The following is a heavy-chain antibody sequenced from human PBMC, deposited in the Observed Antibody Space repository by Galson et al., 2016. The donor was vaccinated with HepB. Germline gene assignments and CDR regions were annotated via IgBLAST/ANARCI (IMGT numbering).Heavy chain of an antibody. CDR3: ARDRGFGDDTFDS. CDR1: GYTFSTYG. CDR2: IGPYNGHT. Sequence: PVKVSCKASGYTFSTYGISWVRQAPGQGLEWMGWIGPYNGHTNYAQKFQGRVSMTTDTSTATAYMEMSIVRPDDTAMYYCARDRGFGDDTFDSWGQGTMVIVSS. V-gene: IGHV1-18*01. J-gene: IGHJ3*01. D-gene: IGHD3-10*01.